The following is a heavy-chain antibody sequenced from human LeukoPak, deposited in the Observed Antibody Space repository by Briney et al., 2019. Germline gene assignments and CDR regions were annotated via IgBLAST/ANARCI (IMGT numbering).Heavy chain of an antibody. CDR2: IIPIFGTA. CDR1: GGTFSSYA. CDR3: ARSPGSNYAFDY. D-gene: IGHD4-11*01. Sequence: SVKVSCKASGGTFSSYAISWVRQAPGQGLEWMGGIIPIFGTANYAQKFQGRVTITADESTSTAYMELSSLRSEDTAVYYCARSPGSNYAFDYWGQGTLVTVSS. V-gene: IGHV1-69*01. J-gene: IGHJ4*02.